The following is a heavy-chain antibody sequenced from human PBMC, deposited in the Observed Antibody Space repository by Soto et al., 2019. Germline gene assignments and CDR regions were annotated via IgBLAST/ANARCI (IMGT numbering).Heavy chain of an antibody. V-gene: IGHV2-26*01. J-gene: IGHJ5*02. Sequence: SGPTLVNPTATLPLTCTVSGLSLINGRLGVSWIRQQPGRDLEWLAHIFSNDDKSYSTSLRSRLTISKDTSRSQVVLTMTNMDPMDSATYYCALIKDCSRTDCYLASFDPWGQGTLVTVSS. D-gene: IGHD2-2*01. CDR1: GLSLINGRLG. CDR3: ALIKDCSRTDCYLASFDP. CDR2: IFSNDDK.